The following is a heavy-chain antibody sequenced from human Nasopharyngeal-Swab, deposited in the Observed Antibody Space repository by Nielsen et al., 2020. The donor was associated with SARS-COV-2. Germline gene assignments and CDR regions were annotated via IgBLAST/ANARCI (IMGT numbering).Heavy chain of an antibody. D-gene: IGHD3-10*01. CDR2: ISGSGGST. V-gene: IGHV3-23*01. CDR1: GFTFSSYE. CDR3: AKDWGVRELDY. J-gene: IGHJ4*02. Sequence: GESLKISCAASGFTFSSYEMNWVRQAPGKGLGWVSAISGSGGSTYYADSVKGRFTISRDNSKNTLYLQMNSLRAEDTAVYYCAKDWGVRELDYWGQGTLVTVSS.